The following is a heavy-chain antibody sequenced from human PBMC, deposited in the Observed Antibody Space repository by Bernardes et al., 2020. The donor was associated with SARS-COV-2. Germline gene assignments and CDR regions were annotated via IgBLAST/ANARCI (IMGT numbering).Heavy chain of an antibody. D-gene: IGHD2-2*01. V-gene: IGHV3-23*01. CDR3: SPVEYPRPRAK. J-gene: IGHJ4*02. CDR2: ISGSGDKT. Sequence: GGSLRLSCATSGFIFSNYAMNWVRQAPGKGLEWVSAISGSGDKTFYTDSVRGRFTISRDNSRNTLYLQMNSLRAEDTALYYCSPVEYPRPRAKWGQGTLVTVSS. CDR1: GFIFSNYA.